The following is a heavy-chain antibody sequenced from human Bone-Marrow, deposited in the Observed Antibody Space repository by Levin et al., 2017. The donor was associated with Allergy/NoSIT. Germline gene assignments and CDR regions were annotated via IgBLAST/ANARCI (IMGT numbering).Heavy chain of an antibody. D-gene: IGHD1-26*01. CDR1: GITFSNFA. CDR3: ARSGNDIALDY. Sequence: GESLKISCAASGITFSNFAMHWVRQAPGKGLEWVAVISNDGSKKYFADSVKGRFTVSRDNSKNTLFLEMNSLRAEDTAVYYCARSGNDIALDYWGQGTLVTVSS. V-gene: IGHV3-30-3*01. CDR2: ISNDGSKK. J-gene: IGHJ4*02.